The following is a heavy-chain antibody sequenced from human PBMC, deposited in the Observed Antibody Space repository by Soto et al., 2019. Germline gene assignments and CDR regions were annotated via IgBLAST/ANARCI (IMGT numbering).Heavy chain of an antibody. CDR1: GFTFDDYG. CDR3: VRDPGGYRKEYFPF. V-gene: IGHV3-30*03. Sequence: QVQLVESGGGVVQPGMSLRLSCAASGFTFDDYGIHWLRQTPGKGLEWVTTISYDGSDKSYTDSVKGRFTISRDNSRNTVFLQMNSLSADDSAVYYCVRDPGGYRKEYFPFWGQGALVAVSS. CDR2: ISYDGSDK. D-gene: IGHD5-18*01. J-gene: IGHJ1*01.